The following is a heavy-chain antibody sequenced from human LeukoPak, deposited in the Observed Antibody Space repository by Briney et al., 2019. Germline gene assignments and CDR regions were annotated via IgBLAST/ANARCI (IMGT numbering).Heavy chain of an antibody. V-gene: IGHV4-61*01. CDR3: ARESGYDFWSGSYNWFDP. CDR1: GGSVSSGSYY. CDR2: IYYSGST. D-gene: IGHD3-3*01. Sequence: SETLSLTYTVSGGSVSSGSYYWSWIRQPPGKGLEWIGYIYYSGSTNYNPSLKSRVTISVDTSKNQFSLKLSSVTAADTAVYYCARESGYDFWSGSYNWFDPWGQGTLVTVSS. J-gene: IGHJ5*02.